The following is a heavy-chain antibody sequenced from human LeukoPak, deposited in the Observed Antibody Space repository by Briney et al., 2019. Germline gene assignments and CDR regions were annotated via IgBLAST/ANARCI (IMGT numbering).Heavy chain of an antibody. CDR1: GFAFSSYS. Sequence: PGGSLRLSCAASGFAFSSYSMNWVRQAPGKGLEWVSSISSSSSYIYYADSVKGRFTISRDNSKNTLYLQMNSLRAEDTAVYYCAKGGYSYGYDDWFDPWGQGTLVTVSS. D-gene: IGHD5-18*01. J-gene: IGHJ5*02. CDR3: AKGGYSYGYDDWFDP. V-gene: IGHV3-21*04. CDR2: ISSSSSYI.